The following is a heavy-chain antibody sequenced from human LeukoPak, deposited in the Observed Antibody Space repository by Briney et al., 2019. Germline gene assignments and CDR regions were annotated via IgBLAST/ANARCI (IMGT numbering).Heavy chain of an antibody. CDR1: GGSISSYC. J-gene: IGHJ4*02. V-gene: IGHV4-59*01. Sequence: SETLSLTCTVSGGSISSYCWSWIRQPPGKELEWIGYIYYTGSTNYNPSLKSRVTISLDTSKNQFSLKLSSVTAADTAVYYCARVIYGFSMYYFDYWGQGTLVTVSS. CDR3: ARVIYGFSMYYFDY. D-gene: IGHD4-17*01. CDR2: IYYTGST.